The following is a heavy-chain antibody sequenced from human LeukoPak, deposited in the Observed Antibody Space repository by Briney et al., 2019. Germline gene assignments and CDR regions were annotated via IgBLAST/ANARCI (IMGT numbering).Heavy chain of an antibody. CDR3: ARDLGVPNYDSSGSYFDY. J-gene: IGHJ4*02. Sequence: PSETLSLTCTVSGGSISSYYWSWIRQPAGKGLEWIGRIYTSGSTNYNPSLKSRVTMSVDTSKNQFSLKLSSVTAADTAAYYCARDLGVPNYDSSGSYFDYWGQGTLVTVSS. CDR2: IYTSGST. CDR1: GGSISSYY. V-gene: IGHV4-4*07. D-gene: IGHD3-22*01.